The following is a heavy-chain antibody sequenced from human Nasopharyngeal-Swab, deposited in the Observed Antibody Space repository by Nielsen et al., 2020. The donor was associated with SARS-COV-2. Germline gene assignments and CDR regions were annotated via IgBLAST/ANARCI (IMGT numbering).Heavy chain of an antibody. J-gene: IGHJ6*02. Sequence: GESLKISCAASGFTVSSNYMSWVRQAPGKGLEWVSVIYSGCSTYYADSVKGRFTISRDNSKNTLYLQMNSLRAEDTAVYYCARDRDYYYYGMDVWGQGTTVTVSS. CDR3: ARDRDYYYYGMDV. D-gene: IGHD3-10*01. V-gene: IGHV3-53*01. CDR1: GFTVSSNY. CDR2: IYSGCST.